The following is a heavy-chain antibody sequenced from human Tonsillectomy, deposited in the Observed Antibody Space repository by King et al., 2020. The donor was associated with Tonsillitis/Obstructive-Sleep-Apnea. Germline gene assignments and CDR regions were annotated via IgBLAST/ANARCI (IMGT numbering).Heavy chain of an antibody. Sequence: VQLVESGAEVKKPGASVKVSCKASGYTFTSYYMHWVRQAPGQGLEWMGIINPSGGSTSYAQKFQGRVTMTRDTSTSTVYMELSSLRSEDTAVYYCARDRYCSGGSCPQKGVGIYWFDPWGQGTLVTVSS. CDR2: INPSGGST. J-gene: IGHJ5*02. V-gene: IGHV1-46*01. CDR1: GYTFTSYY. D-gene: IGHD2-15*01. CDR3: ARDRYCSGGSCPQKGVGIYWFDP.